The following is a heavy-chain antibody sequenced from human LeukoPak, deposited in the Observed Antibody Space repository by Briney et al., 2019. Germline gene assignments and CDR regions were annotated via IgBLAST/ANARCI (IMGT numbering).Heavy chain of an antibody. CDR2: ISSSGSTI. J-gene: IGHJ5*02. Sequence: GGSLRLSCAASVFTFSSYEMNWVRQAPGKGLEWVSYISSSGSTIYYADSVKGRFTISRDNAKNSLYLKMNSLRVEDTAVYYCARYYCSGGSCYPDINWFDPWGQGTLVTVSS. D-gene: IGHD2-15*01. CDR3: ARYYCSGGSCYPDINWFDP. CDR1: VFTFSSYE. V-gene: IGHV3-48*03.